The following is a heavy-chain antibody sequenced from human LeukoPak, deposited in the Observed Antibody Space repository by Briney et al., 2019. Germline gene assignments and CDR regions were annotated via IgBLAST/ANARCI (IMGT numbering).Heavy chain of an antibody. V-gene: IGHV4-59*01. Sequence: SGTLSLTCTVSGGSIRNYYWNWIRQPPGKGLEWIGYIYYSGSTNYNLSLKSRVTISVDTSKNQFSLKLRSVTAADTAIYYCAREWGYSSGWPDAFDIWGQGTMITVSS. D-gene: IGHD6-19*01. J-gene: IGHJ3*02. CDR3: AREWGYSSGWPDAFDI. CDR2: IYYSGST. CDR1: GGSIRNYY.